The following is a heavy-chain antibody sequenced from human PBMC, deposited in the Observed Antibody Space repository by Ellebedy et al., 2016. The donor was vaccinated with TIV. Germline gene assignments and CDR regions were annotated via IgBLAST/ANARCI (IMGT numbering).Heavy chain of an antibody. CDR1: GGPISGSY. D-gene: IGHD2-15*01. Sequence: MPSETLSLTCTVSGGPISGSYWSWIRQSAGKGLTWIGRIYTRGSPPYHPSLKSRVSLSVDAFKNQFSLRLRSVTAADTAVYYCARVFYCSVGGCPNSDYGLDVWGQGTTVTVSS. J-gene: IGHJ6*02. V-gene: IGHV4-4*07. CDR3: ARVFYCSVGGCPNSDYGLDV. CDR2: IYTRGSP.